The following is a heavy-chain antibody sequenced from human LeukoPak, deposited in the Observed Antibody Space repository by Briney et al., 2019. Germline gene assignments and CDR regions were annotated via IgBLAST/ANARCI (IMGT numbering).Heavy chain of an antibody. CDR2: IYYSGST. J-gene: IGHJ4*02. Sequence: SETLSLTCTVSGGSISSSNYYWSWIRQPPGKGLEWIGYIYYSGSTNYNPSLKSRVTISVDTSKNQFSLKLSSVTAADTAVYYCARGGVRGAPTHDYWGQGTLVTVSS. CDR3: ARGGVRGAPTHDY. CDR1: GGSISSSNYY. D-gene: IGHD3-10*01. V-gene: IGHV4-61*01.